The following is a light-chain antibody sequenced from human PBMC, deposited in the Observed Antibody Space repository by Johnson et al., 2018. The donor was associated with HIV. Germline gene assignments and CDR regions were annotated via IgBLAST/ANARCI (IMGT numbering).Light chain of an antibody. CDR3: GTWDSSLNSYG. J-gene: IGLJ1*01. Sequence: QSALTQPPSVSAAPGQKVTISCSGSSSNIGNNYVSWYQQLPGTAPKLLIYENNKRPSGIPDRFSGSKSGTSTTLCITRLQTGDEADYYCGTWDSSLNSYGFGTGTKVSVL. CDR1: SSNIGNNY. CDR2: ENN. V-gene: IGLV1-51*02.